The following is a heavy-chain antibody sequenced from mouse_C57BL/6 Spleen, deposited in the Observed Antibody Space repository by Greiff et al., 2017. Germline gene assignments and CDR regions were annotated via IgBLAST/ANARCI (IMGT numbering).Heavy chain of an antibody. CDR3: ARGATVVATTPAMDD. CDR1: GYAFSSYW. V-gene: IGHV1-80*01. J-gene: IGHJ4*01. D-gene: IGHD1-1*01. CDR2: IYPGGGDT. Sequence: VQLQQSGAELAKPGASVKISCKASGYAFSSYWMNWVKQRPGKGLEWIGQIYPGGGDTYYNGKFKGKATLTADKASSTAYMQLRSLTSEDAAVYVCARGATVVATTPAMDDWGKGTSVTVSS.